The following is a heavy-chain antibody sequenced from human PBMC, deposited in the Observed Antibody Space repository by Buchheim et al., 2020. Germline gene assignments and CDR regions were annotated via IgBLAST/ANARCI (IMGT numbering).Heavy chain of an antibody. Sequence: QVQLVGSGGGVVQPGRSLRLSCAASGFTFSSYAMHWVRQAPGKGLEWVAVISYDGSNKYYADSVKGRFTISRDNSKNTLYLQMNSLRAEDTAVYYCARDPRITSYGMDVWGQGTT. D-gene: IGHD3-10*01. CDR3: ARDPRITSYGMDV. CDR2: ISYDGSNK. CDR1: GFTFSSYA. V-gene: IGHV3-30*04. J-gene: IGHJ6*02.